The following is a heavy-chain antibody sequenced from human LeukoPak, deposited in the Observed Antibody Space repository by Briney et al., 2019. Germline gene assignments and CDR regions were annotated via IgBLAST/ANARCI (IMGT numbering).Heavy chain of an antibody. V-gene: IGHV4-39*01. Sequence: SETLSLTCTVSGGSISSSSYYWGWIRQPPGKGLEWIGSIYYSGSTYYNPSLKSRVTISVDTSKNQFSLKLSSVTAADTAVYYCARHYTSAAVTVGHYYGMDVWGQGTTVTVSS. J-gene: IGHJ6*02. D-gene: IGHD6-13*01. CDR1: GGSISSSSYY. CDR2: IYYSGST. CDR3: ARHYTSAAVTVGHYYGMDV.